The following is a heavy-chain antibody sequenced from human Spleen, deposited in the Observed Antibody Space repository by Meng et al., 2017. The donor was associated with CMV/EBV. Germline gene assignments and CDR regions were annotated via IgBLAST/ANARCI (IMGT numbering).Heavy chain of an antibody. V-gene: IGHV4-34*01. D-gene: IGHD3-10*01. Sequence: SETLSLTCAVYGASFSGYYWSWIRQPPGKGLEWIGEISHSGSTNYNPSLKSRVTISVDTSKNQFSLKLSPVTAADTAVYYCARTGEGNEFGESWGQGTLVTVSS. CDR2: ISHSGST. J-gene: IGHJ5*02. CDR1: GASFSGYY. CDR3: ARTGEGNEFGES.